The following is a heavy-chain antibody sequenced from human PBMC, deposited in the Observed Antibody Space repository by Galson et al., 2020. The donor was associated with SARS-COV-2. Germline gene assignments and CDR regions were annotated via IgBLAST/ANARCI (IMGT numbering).Heavy chain of an antibody. Sequence: GESLKISCAASTFISGGDEMHWVRQAPGKGLEWLSYIDSSGGLTIYADSVKGRFTISRDNAKDSLYLQMNTLSADDTAIYFCVSGTMNYWGQGTLVTVSS. V-gene: IGHV3-48*03. CDR1: TFISGGDE. D-gene: IGHD3-22*01. CDR2: IDSSGGLT. CDR3: VSGTMNY. J-gene: IGHJ4*02.